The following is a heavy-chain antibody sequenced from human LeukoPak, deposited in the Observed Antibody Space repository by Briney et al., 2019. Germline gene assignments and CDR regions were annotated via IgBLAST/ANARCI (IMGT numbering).Heavy chain of an antibody. J-gene: IGHJ4*01. CDR3: ARVGNTSGRFRN. D-gene: IGHD6-19*01. CDR1: GFTVSSNY. V-gene: IGHV3-66*01. Sequence: PGGSLRLSCAASGFTVSSNYMSWARRAPGKGLEWVSVIYTGGSTYYADSVEGRFTISRHNSKNTLYLQMSSLRAEDTAVYYSARVGNTSGRFRNWGHGKLLTVSS. CDR2: IYTGGST.